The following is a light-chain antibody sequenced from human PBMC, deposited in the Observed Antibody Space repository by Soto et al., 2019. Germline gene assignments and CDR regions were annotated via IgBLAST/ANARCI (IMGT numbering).Light chain of an antibody. CDR2: GAS. CDR3: QQYNDWPPKRT. V-gene: IGKV3-15*01. CDR1: QSITTN. Sequence: EVVMTQSPVTLSVSPGERATLSCRASQSITTNLAWYQQKPGQAPRRLIYGASTRATGLPARFSGSGSGTQFTLTINSLQSEDFAVYYCQQYNDWPPKRTFGQGTKVDIK. J-gene: IGKJ1*01.